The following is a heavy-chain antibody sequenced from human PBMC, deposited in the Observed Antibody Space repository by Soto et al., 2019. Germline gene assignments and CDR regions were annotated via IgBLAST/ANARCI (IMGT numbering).Heavy chain of an antibody. Sequence: QVQLQESGPGLVEPSETLSLTCTVSGGSISSYYWSWIRQPPGKGLEWIGYIYYSGSTNYNPSLKSRVTISVDTSKNQFSLKLSSVTAADTAVYYCARRLYPYYFDYWGQGTLVTVSS. J-gene: IGHJ4*02. CDR1: GGSISSYY. CDR2: IYYSGST. CDR3: ARRLYPYYFDY. V-gene: IGHV4-59*08. D-gene: IGHD3-16*01.